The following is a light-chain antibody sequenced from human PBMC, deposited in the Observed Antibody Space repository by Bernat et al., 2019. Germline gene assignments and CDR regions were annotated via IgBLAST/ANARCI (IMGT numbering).Light chain of an antibody. CDR1: SSNIGSNY. V-gene: IGLV1-47*02. Sequence: QSVLTQPPSASGTPGQRVTISCSGSSSNIGSNYVYWYQQPPGTAPKVLIHTNDQRPSGVPDRFSGSKSGTSASLAISGLRSEDEADYYCAAWDDSLSGRVFGGGTKLTVL. CDR3: AAWDDSLSGRV. J-gene: IGLJ3*02. CDR2: TND.